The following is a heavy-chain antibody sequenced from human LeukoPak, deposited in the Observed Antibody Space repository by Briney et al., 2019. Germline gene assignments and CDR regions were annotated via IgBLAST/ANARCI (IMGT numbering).Heavy chain of an antibody. V-gene: IGHV4-39*01. J-gene: IGHJ4*02. CDR1: GGSISSSSYY. CDR3: ARKIGYCSSTSCYGILYFDY. D-gene: IGHD2-2*01. Sequence: PSETLSLTCTVSGGSISSSSYYWGWIRQPPGKGLEWIGSIYYSGGTYYNPSLKSRVTISVDTSKNQFSLKLSSVTAADTAVYYCARKIGYCSSTSCYGILYFDYWGQGTLVTVSS. CDR2: IYYSGGT.